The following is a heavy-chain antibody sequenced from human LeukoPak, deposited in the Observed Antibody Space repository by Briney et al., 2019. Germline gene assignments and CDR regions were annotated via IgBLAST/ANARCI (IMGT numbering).Heavy chain of an antibody. CDR3: ARDAYGSGSSYMDV. D-gene: IGHD3-10*01. J-gene: IGHJ6*03. CDR1: GFTFSSYA. V-gene: IGHV3-11*04. Sequence: GGSLRLSCAASGFTFSSYAMSWIRQAPGKGLEWVSYISSSGSTIYYADSVKGRFTISRDNAKNSLYLQMNSLRAEDTAVYYCARDAYGSGSSYMDVWGKGTTVTVSS. CDR2: ISSSGSTI.